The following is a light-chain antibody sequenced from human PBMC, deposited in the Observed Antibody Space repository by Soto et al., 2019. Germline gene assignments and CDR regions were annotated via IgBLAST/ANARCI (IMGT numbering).Light chain of an antibody. CDR2: EVN. CDR1: SSDIGNYNL. Sequence: QSALAQPASVSGSPGQSITISCTGTSSDIGNYNLVSWFQQHPGKAPKLFIYEVNRRPSGVSDRLSGSKSANTASLTISGLQAEDEADYYCFSYAGAGTFVFGTGTKAPS. J-gene: IGLJ1*01. CDR3: FSYAGAGTFV. V-gene: IGLV2-23*02.